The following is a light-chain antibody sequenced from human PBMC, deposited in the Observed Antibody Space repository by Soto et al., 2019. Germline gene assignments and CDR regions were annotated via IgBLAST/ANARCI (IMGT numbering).Light chain of an antibody. CDR1: QSISSY. Sequence: DIHMSQAPYSLAASVGDRVTITCRASQSISSYLNWYQQKPGKAPKLLIYAASSLQSGVPSRFSGSGSGTDFTLTISSLQPEDFATYYCQQSYSTLSWTFGQGTKVDIK. CDR2: AAS. V-gene: IGKV1-39*01. J-gene: IGKJ1*01. CDR3: QQSYSTLSWT.